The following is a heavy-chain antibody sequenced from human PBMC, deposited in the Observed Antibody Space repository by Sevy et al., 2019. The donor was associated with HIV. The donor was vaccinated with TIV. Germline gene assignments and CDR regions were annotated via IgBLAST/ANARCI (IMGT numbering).Heavy chain of an antibody. CDR2: IWHDGSNK. D-gene: IGHD4-4*01. J-gene: IGHJ5*02. CDR1: GFTFNFHG. CDR3: SRETDNSAKWLDP. Sequence: GGSLRLSCAASGFTFNFHGMHWVRQAPGKGLEWVAFIWHDGSNKYMADSVKGRFTISRDNSKNTLFLQMNSLTVEDTAVYYCSRETDNSAKWLDPWGQGTLVTVSS. V-gene: IGHV3-30*02.